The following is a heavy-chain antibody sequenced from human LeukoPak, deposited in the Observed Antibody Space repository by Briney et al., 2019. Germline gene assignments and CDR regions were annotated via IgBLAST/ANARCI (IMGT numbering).Heavy chain of an antibody. CDR3: ARCRIAGAVRCWFDP. Sequence: PSEALSLTCAVYGGSFSGYYWSWLRQPPGKGLEWIGEINHSGSTKYNPSLKSRVSISVDTSKNQFTLQLSPVTAAETAVYYCARCRIAGAVRCWFDPWGQGTLVTVSS. CDR1: GGSFSGYY. V-gene: IGHV4-34*01. J-gene: IGHJ5*02. D-gene: IGHD6-13*01. CDR2: INHSGST.